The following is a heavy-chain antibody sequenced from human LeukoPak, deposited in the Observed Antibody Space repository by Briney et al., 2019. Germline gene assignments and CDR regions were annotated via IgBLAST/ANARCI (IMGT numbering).Heavy chain of an antibody. CDR1: GFTFSSYA. Sequence: GGSLRLSCAASGFTFSSYAMSWVRQAPGKGLEWVSAISGSGGSTYYADSVKGRFTISRDNSKNTLYLQMNSLRAEDTAVYYCAKNWAMVRGVIGWFNPWGQGTLVTVSS. CDR3: AKNWAMVRGVIGWFNP. V-gene: IGHV3-23*01. CDR2: ISGSGGST. D-gene: IGHD3-10*01. J-gene: IGHJ5*02.